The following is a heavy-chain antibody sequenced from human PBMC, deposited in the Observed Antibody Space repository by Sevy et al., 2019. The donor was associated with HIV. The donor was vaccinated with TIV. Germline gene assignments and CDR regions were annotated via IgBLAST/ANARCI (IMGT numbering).Heavy chain of an antibody. CDR1: GLTFNNAW. D-gene: IGHD3-9*01. CDR3: TTAPGYYDSAPFDY. J-gene: IGHJ4*02. CDR2: IKSKIDGETT. V-gene: IGHV3-15*01. Sequence: SGSLRLSCAVSGLTFNNAWMNWVRQAPGTGLQWVGLIKSKIDGETTDYAAPVKGRFTISRDDSKNTLFLQMNSLKIENTAVYYCTTAPGYYDSAPFDYWGPGTLVTVSS.